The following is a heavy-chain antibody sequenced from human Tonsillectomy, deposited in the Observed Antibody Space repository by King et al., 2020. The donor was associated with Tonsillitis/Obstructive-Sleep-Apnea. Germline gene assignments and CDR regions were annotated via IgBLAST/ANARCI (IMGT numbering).Heavy chain of an antibody. D-gene: IGHD4-23*01. CDR1: GFSLSTSGVG. Sequence: ITLKEFGPTLVKPPQTLTLTCTFSGFSLSTSGVGVGWIRQPPGKALEWLALIYWDDDKRYSPSLKSRLTITKDTSKNQVVLTMTNMDPVDTGTYYCAHYGGFFDYWGQGTLVTVSS. J-gene: IGHJ4*02. V-gene: IGHV2-5*02. CDR3: AHYGGFFDY. CDR2: IYWDDDK.